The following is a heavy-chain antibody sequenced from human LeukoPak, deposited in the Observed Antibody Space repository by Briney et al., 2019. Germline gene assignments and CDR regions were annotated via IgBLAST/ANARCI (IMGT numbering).Heavy chain of an antibody. D-gene: IGHD1-26*01. CDR1: GFTFSSYA. CDR2: ISGSGGST. CDR3: AKGYSGSYYGWFDP. J-gene: IGHJ5*02. Sequence: GGSLRLSCAASGFTFSSYAMGWVRQAPGKGLEWVSAISGSGGSTYYADSVKGRFTISRDNSKNTLYLQMNSLRAEDTAVYYCAKGYSGSYYGWFDPWGQGTLVTVSS. V-gene: IGHV3-23*01.